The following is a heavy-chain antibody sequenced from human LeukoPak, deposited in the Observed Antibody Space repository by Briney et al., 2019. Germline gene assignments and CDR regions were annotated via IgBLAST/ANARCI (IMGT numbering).Heavy chain of an antibody. CDR3: ARGRAVAGHELFDY. V-gene: IGHV4-4*07. CDR1: GGSISSYS. J-gene: IGHJ4*01. Sequence: SETVSLTCTVSGGSISSYSWNWLRQPAGKGLEWIGRIYPSGSTNYNPSLRSRVTMSVDTSKNQFSLNLSSVTAADTAVYYCARGRAVAGHELFDYWGQGTMVTVSS. D-gene: IGHD6-19*01. CDR2: IYPSGST.